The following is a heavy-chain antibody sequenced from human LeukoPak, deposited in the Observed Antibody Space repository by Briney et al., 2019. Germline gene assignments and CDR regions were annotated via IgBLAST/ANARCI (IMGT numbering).Heavy chain of an antibody. CDR2: ISGTSGRT. V-gene: IGHV3-23*01. D-gene: IGHD3-3*01. Sequence: GGSLRLSCAASGFTFNNYAMSWVRQAPGKGLEWVSAISGTSGRTYYADSVKGRFTISRDNSKNTLYLQMNSLRAEDTAVYYCAKAVDYDFWSGLPYFDYRGQGTLVTVSS. J-gene: IGHJ4*02. CDR3: AKAVDYDFWSGLPYFDY. CDR1: GFTFNNYA.